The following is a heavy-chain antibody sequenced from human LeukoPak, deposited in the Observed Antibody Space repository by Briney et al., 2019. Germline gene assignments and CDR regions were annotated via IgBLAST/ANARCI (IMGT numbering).Heavy chain of an antibody. D-gene: IGHD3-10*01. CDR3: ARKYSYYYGSGSYYKYFDY. J-gene: IGHJ4*02. CDR2: ISSXSSTI. Sequence: VSXISSXSSTIYYADSVKGRFTISRDNAKNSLYLQMNSLRAEDTAVYYCARKYSYYYGSGSYYKYFDYWGQGTLVTVSS. V-gene: IGHV3-48*04.